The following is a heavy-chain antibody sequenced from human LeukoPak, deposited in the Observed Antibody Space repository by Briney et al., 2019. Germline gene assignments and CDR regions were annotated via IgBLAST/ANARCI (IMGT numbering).Heavy chain of an antibody. CDR3: ARGYDYVWGSYRPFFDY. CDR1: GDSITSYY. Sequence: SETLSLTCTVSGDSITSYYWSWIRQPPGKGLEWIGSMSYSGSTNYNPSLKSRVTMSVDTTKNQFSLRLNSVTAADTAVYYCARGYDYVWGSYRPFFDYWGQGTLVTVSS. J-gene: IGHJ4*02. V-gene: IGHV4-59*08. D-gene: IGHD3-16*02. CDR2: MSYSGST.